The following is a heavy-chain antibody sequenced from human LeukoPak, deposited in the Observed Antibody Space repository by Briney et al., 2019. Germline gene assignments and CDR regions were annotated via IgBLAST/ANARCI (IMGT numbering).Heavy chain of an antibody. D-gene: IGHD2-15*01. V-gene: IGHV4-34*01. CDR2: INHSGST. Sequence: SETLSLTCAVYGGSFSGYYWSWIRQPPGKGLEWIGEINHSGSTNYNPSLKSRVTISVDTSKNQFSLKLSSVTAADTAVYYCARGGGLGYCSGGSCYYFDYWGQGTLVTVSS. CDR1: GGSFSGYY. CDR3: ARGGGLGYCSGGSCYYFDY. J-gene: IGHJ4*02.